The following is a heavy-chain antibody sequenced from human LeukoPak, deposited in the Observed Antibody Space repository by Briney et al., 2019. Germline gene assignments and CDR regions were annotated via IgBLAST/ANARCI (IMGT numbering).Heavy chain of an antibody. D-gene: IGHD3-22*01. CDR3: TTLMYYFDTGGKLNYFDF. Sequence: GGSLRLSCAASGFTFSSYSMNWVRQAPGKGLEWVGRIRSKTDGGTTDYAAPVKGRFTISRDDSKNTLYLQMNSLKAEDTAVYYCTTLMYYFDTGGKLNYFDFWGQGSLVTVSS. CDR1: GFTFSSYS. J-gene: IGHJ4*02. CDR2: IRSKTDGGTT. V-gene: IGHV3-15*01.